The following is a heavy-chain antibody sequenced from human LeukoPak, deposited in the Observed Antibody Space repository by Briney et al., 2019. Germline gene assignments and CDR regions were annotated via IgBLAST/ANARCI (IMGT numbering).Heavy chain of an antibody. CDR2: IKQDGSEK. Sequence: AGGSLRLSCAASGFTFSSYAMTWVRQAPGKGLEWVANIKQDGSEKYYVDSVKGRFTISRDNAKNSLYLQMNSLRAEDTAVYYCARERVGSSWYFDYWGQGTLVTVSS. J-gene: IGHJ4*02. D-gene: IGHD6-13*01. CDR3: ARERVGSSWYFDY. V-gene: IGHV3-7*03. CDR1: GFTFSSYA.